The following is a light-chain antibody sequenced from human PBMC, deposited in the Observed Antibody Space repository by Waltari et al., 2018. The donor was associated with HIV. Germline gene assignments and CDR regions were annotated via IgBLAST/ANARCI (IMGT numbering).Light chain of an antibody. CDR3: CSYAATSTFV. CDR2: EVS. J-gene: IGLJ1*01. CDR1: SSDVGSSNL. V-gene: IGLV2-23*02. Sequence: QSALTQPASVSGSPGQSITISCTGTSSDVGSSNLVSWYQQYPGKAPKLMIYEVSKRPSGVSNRFSGSKSGNTASLTISGLQAEDEADYYCCSYAATSTFVFGTGTKVTVL.